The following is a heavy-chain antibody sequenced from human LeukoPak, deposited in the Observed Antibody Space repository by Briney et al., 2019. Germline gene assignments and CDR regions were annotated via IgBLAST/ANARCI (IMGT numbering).Heavy chain of an antibody. CDR3: ARQGESGRSVDY. CDR1: GDSVSSNSAA. Sequence: KASQTLSLTCAISGDSVSSNSAAWNWIRQSPSGGLEWLGRTYYRSKWFYDYALSVRGRMTINADTSNNQFSLRLNAVSPEDSAVYYCARQGESGRSVDYWGQGTLVTVSS. D-gene: IGHD3-10*01. J-gene: IGHJ4*02. V-gene: IGHV6-1*01. CDR2: TYYRSKWFY.